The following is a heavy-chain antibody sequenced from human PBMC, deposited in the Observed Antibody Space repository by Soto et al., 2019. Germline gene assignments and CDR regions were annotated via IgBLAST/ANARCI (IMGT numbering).Heavy chain of an antibody. Sequence: EVQLVESGGGLVQPGGSLRLSCAASGFNYNTYWMYWVRQAPGKGLEWVANIDTDGSRKNYVDSVKGRFIISRDNAKNSLFLQMNSLRADDTAVYYCGREPLDGNYANGVDVWGQGTTVTVSS. D-gene: IGHD4-17*01. J-gene: IGHJ6*02. CDR3: GREPLDGNYANGVDV. V-gene: IGHV3-7*03. CDR2: IDTDGSRK. CDR1: GFNYNTYW.